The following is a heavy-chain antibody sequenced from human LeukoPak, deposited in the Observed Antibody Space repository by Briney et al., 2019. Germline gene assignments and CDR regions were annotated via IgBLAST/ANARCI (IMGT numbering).Heavy chain of an antibody. CDR3: ARDYLPANYFDY. Sequence: PGGSLRLSCVASGFTSSSYAMHWVRQAPGKGLEWVAVISYDGSNKYYADSVKGRFTISRDNSKNTLYLQMNSLRAEDTAVYYCARDYLPANYFDYWGQGTLVTVSS. CDR1: GFTSSSYA. D-gene: IGHD2-2*01. CDR2: ISYDGSNK. J-gene: IGHJ4*02. V-gene: IGHV3-30*01.